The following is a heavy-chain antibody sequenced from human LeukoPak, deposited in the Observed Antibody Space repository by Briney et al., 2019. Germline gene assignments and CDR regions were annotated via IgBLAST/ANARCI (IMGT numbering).Heavy chain of an antibody. V-gene: IGHV4-34*01. CDR3: ARDRSYGGSRFDT. CDR1: GGSFSGYY. CDR2: INHSGST. D-gene: IGHD1-26*01. J-gene: IGHJ5*02. Sequence: KSSETLSLTCAVYGGSFSGYYWSWIRQPPGKGLEWIGEINHSGSTNYNPSLKSRVTISLDTSNNQFSLGLSSVTATDTAVYFCARDRSYGGSRFDTWGQGILVTVSS.